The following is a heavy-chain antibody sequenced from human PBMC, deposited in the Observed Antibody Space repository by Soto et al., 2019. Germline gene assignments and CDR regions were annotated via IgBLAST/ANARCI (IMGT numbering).Heavy chain of an antibody. J-gene: IGHJ4*02. CDR2: SRNKAGSYTT. CDR3: ARAYALRGFDY. D-gene: IGHD3-10*01. Sequence: EVQLVESGGGLVQPGGSLRLSCAVSGFTFSDHYMDWVRQAPGKGLEWIGRSRNKAGSYTTEYAASVRGRFSISRDDSKHTLYLQMNSLKTEDTAVYYCARAYALRGFDYWGQGTLVTVSS. CDR1: GFTFSDHY. V-gene: IGHV3-72*01.